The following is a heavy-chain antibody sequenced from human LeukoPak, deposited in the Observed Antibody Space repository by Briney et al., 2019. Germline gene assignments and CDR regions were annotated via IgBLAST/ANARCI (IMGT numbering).Heavy chain of an antibody. V-gene: IGHV3-23*01. CDR3: AKSRYSSSWYYFDY. Sequence: GGSLRLSCAASGFTFSSYSMSWVRQAPGKGLEWVSAISGSGGSTYYADSVKGRFTISRDNSKNTLYLQMNSLRAEDTAVYYCAKSRYSSSWYYFDYWGQGTLVTVSS. J-gene: IGHJ4*02. CDR2: ISGSGGST. CDR1: GFTFSSYS. D-gene: IGHD6-13*01.